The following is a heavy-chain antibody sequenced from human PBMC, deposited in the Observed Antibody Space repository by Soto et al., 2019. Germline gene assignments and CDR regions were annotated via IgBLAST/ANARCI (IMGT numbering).Heavy chain of an antibody. CDR1: GFTVSSSYA. J-gene: IGHJ4*02. V-gene: IGHV3-23*01. CDR3: AKHAAAAAPDY. Sequence: GSLRLSCAASGFTVSSSYAMSWVRQAPGKGLEWVSLIRGSGGGTYYADSVKGRFTISRDNSKNTLYLQMNSLRAEDTAVYYCAKHAAAAAPDYWGQGTLVTVSS. D-gene: IGHD6-13*01. CDR2: IRGSGGGT.